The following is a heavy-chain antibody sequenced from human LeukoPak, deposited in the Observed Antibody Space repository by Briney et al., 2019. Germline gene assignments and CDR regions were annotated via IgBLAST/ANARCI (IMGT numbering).Heavy chain of an antibody. V-gene: IGHV3-33*01. CDR3: ARDRNMVRGVSRGYNWFDP. CDR1: GFTFSSYC. Sequence: GGSLRLSCAASGFTFSSYCMRWVRQAPGKGLEWVAVIWYDGSNKYYADSVKGRFTTSRDNSKNTLYLQMNSLRGEDTAVSYCARDRNMVRGVSRGYNWFDPWGQGTLVTVSS. J-gene: IGHJ5*02. D-gene: IGHD3-10*01. CDR2: IWYDGSNK.